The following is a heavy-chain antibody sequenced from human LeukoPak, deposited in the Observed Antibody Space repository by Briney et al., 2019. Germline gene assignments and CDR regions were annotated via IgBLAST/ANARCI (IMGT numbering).Heavy chain of an antibody. J-gene: IGHJ4*02. CDR2: INHSGST. Sequence: SETLSLTCTVSGGSISSNYWSWIRQPPGKGLEWIGEINHSGSTNYNPSLKSRVTISVDTSKNQFSLKLSSVTAADTAVYYCARDPYRFGSSAPFDYWGQGTLVTVSS. V-gene: IGHV4-34*01. CDR1: GGSISSNY. D-gene: IGHD3-10*01. CDR3: ARDPYRFGSSAPFDY.